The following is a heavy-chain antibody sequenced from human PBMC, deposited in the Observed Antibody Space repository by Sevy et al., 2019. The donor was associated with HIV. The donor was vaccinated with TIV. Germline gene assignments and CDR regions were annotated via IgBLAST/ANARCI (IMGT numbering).Heavy chain of an antibody. V-gene: IGHV3-23*01. CDR2: ISGSGGST. D-gene: IGHD6-19*01. CDR1: GFTFSSYA. CDR3: ATTLLKLAVAGKEQVDP. Sequence: GGSLRLSCAASGFTFSSYAMSWVRQAPGKGLEWVSAISGSGGSTYYADSVKGRFTISRDNSKNTLYLQMNSLRAEDTAVYYCATTLLKLAVAGKEQVDPWGQGTLVTVSS. J-gene: IGHJ5*02.